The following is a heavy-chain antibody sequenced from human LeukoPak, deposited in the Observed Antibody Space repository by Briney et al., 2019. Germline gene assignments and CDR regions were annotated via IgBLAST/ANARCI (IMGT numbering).Heavy chain of an antibody. D-gene: IGHD6-19*01. Sequence: PSETLSLTCTVSGGSISSSSYYWGWIRQPPGKGLEWIGSIYYSGSTYYNPSLKSRVTISVDTSKNQFSLKLSSVTAADTAVYYCARTPYSSGWYLVYWGQGTLVTVSS. CDR2: IYYSGST. CDR1: GGSISSSSYY. V-gene: IGHV4-39*07. J-gene: IGHJ4*02. CDR3: ARTPYSSGWYLVY.